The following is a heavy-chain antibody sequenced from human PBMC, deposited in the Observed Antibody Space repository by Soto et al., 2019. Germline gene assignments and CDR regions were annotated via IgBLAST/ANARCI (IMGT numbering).Heavy chain of an antibody. CDR2: IIPIFGTA. J-gene: IGHJ6*02. CDR3: ARDGYSSSWNYYGMDV. D-gene: IGHD6-13*01. V-gene: IGHV1-69*13. CDR1: GCTFSSYA. Sequence: GASVKVSCKASGCTFSSYAISWVRQAPGQGLEWMGGIIPIFGTANYAQKFQGRVTITADESTSTAYMELSSLRSEDTAVYYCARDGYSSSWNYYGMDVWGQGTTVTVSS.